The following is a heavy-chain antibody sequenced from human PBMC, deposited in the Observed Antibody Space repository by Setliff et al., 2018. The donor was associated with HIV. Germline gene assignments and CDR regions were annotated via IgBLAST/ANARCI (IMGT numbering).Heavy chain of an antibody. CDR1: GASISNSTSY. CDR3: ARHKDPPGSKWIFYYYYMDL. CDR2: IYYGGST. J-gene: IGHJ6*03. D-gene: IGHD5-12*01. Sequence: PSETLSLTCTVYGASISNSTSYWGGIRQPPGKRLEWLGRIYYGGSTSYNPSLSRRLTISVDTSKNQVSLRLSSVTAADTGVYYCARHKDPPGSKWIFYYYYMDLWGGGTTVTVSS. V-gene: IGHV4-39*01.